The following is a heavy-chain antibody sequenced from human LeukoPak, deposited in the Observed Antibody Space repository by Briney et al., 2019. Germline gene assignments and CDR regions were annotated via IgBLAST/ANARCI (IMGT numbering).Heavy chain of an antibody. CDR3: AKRSTSGSQRWFDP. CDR2: ISASGDST. D-gene: IGHD1-26*01. CDR1: GFTFSSYA. Sequence: PGGSLRLSCAASGFTFSSYAMSWVRQAPGKGLEWVSAISASGDSTHYADSVRGRFTISRDNSKNTLHLQLKSLRTEDTAVYYCAKRSTSGSQRWFDPWGQGTLVTVSS. V-gene: IGHV3-23*01. J-gene: IGHJ5*02.